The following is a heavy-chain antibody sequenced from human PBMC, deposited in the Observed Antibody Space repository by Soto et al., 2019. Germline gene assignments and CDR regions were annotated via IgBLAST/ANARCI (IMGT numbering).Heavy chain of an antibody. CDR1: GGTFSSYS. CDR2: VIPILGMA. D-gene: IGHD2-2*01. Sequence: QVQLVQSGAEVKKPGSSVKVSCEASGGTFSSYSFSWVRQAPGQGLEWMGRVIPILGMANYAQKFQGRVTITADKATSTVYMELSSLRSEATAVYYCARGGAVVVPGAVDRHNWFDPWGQGTLVTVSS. V-gene: IGHV1-69*02. CDR3: ARGGAVVVPGAVDRHNWFDP. J-gene: IGHJ5*02.